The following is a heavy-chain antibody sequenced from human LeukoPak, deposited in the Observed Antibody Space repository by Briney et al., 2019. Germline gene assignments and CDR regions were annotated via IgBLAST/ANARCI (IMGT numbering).Heavy chain of an antibody. CDR2: IYYSGST. Sequence: SETLSLTCTVSGGSISSYYWIWIRQPPGKGPEWIGYIYYSGSTNYNPSLKSRVTISVDTSKNQFSLKLSSVTAADTAVYYCARDQGYSYFDYWGQGTLVTVSS. CDR3: ARDQGYSYFDY. V-gene: IGHV4-59*01. J-gene: IGHJ4*02. CDR1: GGSISSYY. D-gene: IGHD5-18*01.